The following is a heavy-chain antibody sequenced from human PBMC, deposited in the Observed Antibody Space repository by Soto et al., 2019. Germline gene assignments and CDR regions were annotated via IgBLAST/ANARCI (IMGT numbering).Heavy chain of an antibody. CDR3: AKPSLGYYDTRYWYFDL. Sequence: EVQLLESGGGLVQPGGSVRLSCVASGFTFSSYPMNWVRQAPGKGLEWVSGITSAGASAYYADSVKGRFTISRDNSKNTLYLQMNSLRADDTAVYYCAKPSLGYYDTRYWYFDLWGRGTLVTVSP. V-gene: IGHV3-23*01. CDR2: ITSAGASA. CDR1: GFTFSSYP. D-gene: IGHD3-22*01. J-gene: IGHJ2*01.